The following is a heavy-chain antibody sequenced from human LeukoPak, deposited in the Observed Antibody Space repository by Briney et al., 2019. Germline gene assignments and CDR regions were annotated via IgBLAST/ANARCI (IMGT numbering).Heavy chain of an antibody. CDR1: GYTFTSYG. V-gene: IGHV1-18*01. CDR3: ASLYSGYEFDY. D-gene: IGHD5-12*01. J-gene: IGHJ4*02. CDR2: ISAYNGNT. Sequence: ASVKVSCKASGYTFTSYGISWVRQAPGQGLEWMGWISAYNGNTNYAQKFQGRVTMTEDTSTDTAYMELSSLRSEDTAVYYCASLYSGYEFDYWGQGTLVTVSS.